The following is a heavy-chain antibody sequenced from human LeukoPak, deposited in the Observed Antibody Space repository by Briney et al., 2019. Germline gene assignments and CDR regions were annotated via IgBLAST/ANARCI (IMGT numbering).Heavy chain of an antibody. CDR1: GGSISSGGYY. D-gene: IGHD3-9*01. CDR3: ARSAGAKDDILTGYSYFDY. V-gene: IGHV4-31*03. Sequence: PSQTLSLTCTVSGGSISSGGYYWSWIRQHPGKGLVWIGYIYYSGSTYYNPSLKSRVTISVDTSKNQFSLKLSSVTAADTAVYYCARSAGAKDDILTGYSYFDYWGQGTLVTVSS. CDR2: IYYSGST. J-gene: IGHJ4*02.